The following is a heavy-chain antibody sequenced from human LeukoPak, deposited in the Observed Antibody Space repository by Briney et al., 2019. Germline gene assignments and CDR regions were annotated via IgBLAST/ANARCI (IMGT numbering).Heavy chain of an antibody. CDR3: ARGVDGFDP. J-gene: IGHJ5*02. V-gene: IGHV3-13*01. Sequence: GGSLRLSCAASGFTLNRYDIHWVRQATGKGLEWVSAIATAGDTYYAGSVKGRFTISRENAKNSSYLQMNSLRAGDTAVHYCARGVDGFDPWGQGTLVTVSS. CDR1: GFTLNRYD. CDR2: IATAGDT.